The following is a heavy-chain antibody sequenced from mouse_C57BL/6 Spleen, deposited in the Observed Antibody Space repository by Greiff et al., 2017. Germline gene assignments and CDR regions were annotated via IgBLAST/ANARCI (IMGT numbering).Heavy chain of an antibody. CDR3: ARSVYYGRSYWYFDV. J-gene: IGHJ1*03. CDR2: IFPGSGST. CDR1: GYTFTDYY. V-gene: IGHV1-75*01. D-gene: IGHD1-1*01. Sequence: VQLQASGPELVKPGASVKISCKASGYTFTDYYINWVKQRPGQGLAWIGWIFPGSGSTYYNEKFKGKATLTVDKSSSTAYMLLSSLTSEDSAVYFCARSVYYGRSYWYFDVWGTGTTVTVSS.